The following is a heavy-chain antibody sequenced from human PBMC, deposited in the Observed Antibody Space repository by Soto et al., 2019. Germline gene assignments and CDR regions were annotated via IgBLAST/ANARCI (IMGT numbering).Heavy chain of an antibody. Sequence: SETLSLTCTVSGGSISSYYWSWIRQPPGKGLEWIGYIYYSGSTNYNPSLKSRVTISVDTSKNQFSLKLSSVTAADTAVYYCARITGTTPYYYGMDVWGQGTTVTVSS. V-gene: IGHV4-59*01. CDR1: GGSISSYY. D-gene: IGHD1-7*01. J-gene: IGHJ6*02. CDR3: ARITGTTPYYYGMDV. CDR2: IYYSGST.